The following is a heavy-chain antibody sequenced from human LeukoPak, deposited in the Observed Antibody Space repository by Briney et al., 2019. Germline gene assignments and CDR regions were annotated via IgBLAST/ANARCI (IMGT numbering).Heavy chain of an antibody. V-gene: IGHV1-8*01. CDR2: MNPNSGNT. Sequence: ASVTVTCKASGYTFTSYDINWVRPATGQGLEWMGWMNPNSGNTGYAQKFQGRVTMTRNTSISTAYMELSSLRSEDTAVYYCARGHDSGYDCAGYWGQGTLVTVSS. J-gene: IGHJ4*02. CDR1: GYTFTSYD. CDR3: ARGHDSGYDCAGY. D-gene: IGHD5-12*01.